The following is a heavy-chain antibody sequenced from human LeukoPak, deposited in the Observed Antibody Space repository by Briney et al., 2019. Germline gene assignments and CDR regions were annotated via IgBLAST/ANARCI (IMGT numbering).Heavy chain of an antibody. V-gene: IGHV1-8*01. J-gene: IGHJ5*02. CDR3: ARGRRSSWGFDP. CDR1: GYTFTSYD. D-gene: IGHD6-13*01. CDR2: MNPNSGNT. Sequence: ASVKVSCKASGYTFTSYDINWVRQATGQGLEWMGWMNPNSGNTGYAQKFQGRVTMTRNTSISTAYMELSSLRSEDTAVYYCARGRRSSWGFDPWGQGTLVTVSS.